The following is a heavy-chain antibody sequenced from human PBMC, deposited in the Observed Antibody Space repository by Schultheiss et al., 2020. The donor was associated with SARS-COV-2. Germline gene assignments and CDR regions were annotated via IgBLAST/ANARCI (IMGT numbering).Heavy chain of an antibody. CDR2: ISSSSSYI. CDR3: ARNSYCGGDCYLDWYFDL. Sequence: GGSLRLSCAASGFTFSNFGMNWVRQAPGKGLEWVSSISSSSSYIYYADSVKGRFTISRDNAKNSLFLQMNSLRAEDTAVYYCARNSYCGGDCYLDWYFDLWGRGTLVTVSS. D-gene: IGHD2-21*02. CDR1: GFTFSNFG. J-gene: IGHJ2*01. V-gene: IGHV3-21*01.